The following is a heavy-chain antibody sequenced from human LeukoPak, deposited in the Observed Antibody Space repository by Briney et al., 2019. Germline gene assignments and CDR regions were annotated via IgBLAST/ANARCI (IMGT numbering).Heavy chain of an antibody. Sequence: GGSLRLSCAASGFTFSSYAMSWVRQAPGKGLEWVSAISGSGGSTYYADSVKGRFTISRDNSKNTLYLQMNSLRAEDTAVYYCAKDLDHIAVRPLPLDYWGQGTLVTVSS. J-gene: IGHJ4*02. CDR2: ISGSGGST. CDR3: AKDLDHIAVRPLPLDY. CDR1: GFTFSSYA. D-gene: IGHD6-6*01. V-gene: IGHV3-23*01.